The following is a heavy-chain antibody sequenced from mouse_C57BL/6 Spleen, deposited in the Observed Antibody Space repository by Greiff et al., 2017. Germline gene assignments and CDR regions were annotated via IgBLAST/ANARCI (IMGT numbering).Heavy chain of an antibody. V-gene: IGHV1-76*01. J-gene: IGHJ4*01. CDR1: GYTFTDYY. CDR3: AREDGYGDAMDY. CDR2: IYPGSGNT. Sequence: VQLQQSGAELVRPGASVKLSCKASGYTFTDYYINWVKQRPGQGLEWIARIYPGSGNTYYNEKFKGKATLTAEKSSSTAYMQLSSLTSEDSAVYFCAREDGYGDAMDYWGQGTSVTVSS. D-gene: IGHD2-2*01.